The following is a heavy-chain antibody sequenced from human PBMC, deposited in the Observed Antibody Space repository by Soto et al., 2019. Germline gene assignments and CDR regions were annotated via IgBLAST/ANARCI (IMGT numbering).Heavy chain of an antibody. J-gene: IGHJ4*02. CDR2: IDTGGSRT. V-gene: IGHV3-74*01. CDR1: GFTFRSYW. CDR3: VLTYYYDCGVEYYFDH. Sequence: EVPLVESGGGLVQPGGSLRLSCAASGFTFRSYWMHWVRQAPGKGLVWVSRIDTGGSRTNYADSVKGRFTISRDNAKNTLYLQMNALRAEDTAVYYCVLTYYYDCGVEYYFDHWGQGTLVIFSS. D-gene: IGHD3-22*01.